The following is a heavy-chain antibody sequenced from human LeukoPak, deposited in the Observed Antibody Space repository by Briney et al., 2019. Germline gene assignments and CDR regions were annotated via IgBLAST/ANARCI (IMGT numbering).Heavy chain of an antibody. Sequence: ASVKVSCKASGYTFSSYDIHWVRQATGQGLEWVGLMTHDTGNTGYAQKFKGRVTMTRDTSTSTAYMELSSLKSEDTAVYYCARLSETPAFYPGGRYLYLAYWGQGAQVTVSS. CDR2: MTHDTGNT. CDR3: ARLSETPAFYPGGRYLYLAY. D-gene: IGHD2-8*02. CDR1: GYTFSSYD. V-gene: IGHV1-8*01. J-gene: IGHJ4*02.